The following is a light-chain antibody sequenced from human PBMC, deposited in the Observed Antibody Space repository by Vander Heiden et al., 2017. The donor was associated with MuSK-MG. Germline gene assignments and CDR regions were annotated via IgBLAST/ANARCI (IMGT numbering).Light chain of an antibody. CDR2: DAS. CDR3: QQSYSIPYT. V-gene: IGKV1-39*01. Sequence: DIQMTQSPSSLSASIGDRVTITCRASQSISSFLSWYQRKPGKAPKVLIYDASSLQSGVPSRFSGSGSGRDFTLTISKLQPEDFATYYCQQSYSIPYTFGQGTKLEIK. J-gene: IGKJ2*01. CDR1: QSISSF.